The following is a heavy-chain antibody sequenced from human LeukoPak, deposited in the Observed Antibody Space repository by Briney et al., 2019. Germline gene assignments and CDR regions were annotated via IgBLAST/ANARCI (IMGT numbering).Heavy chain of an antibody. V-gene: IGHV3-48*03. J-gene: IGHJ3*02. Sequence: AGGSLRLSCAASGFTFSTYDINWVRQAPGKGLEWVSYISASGSTIYYADSVKGRFTISRDNAKNSLYLQMNSLRAEDTAVYCCARDRVERWLQPDAFDIWGQGTMVTVSS. CDR2: ISASGSTI. CDR1: GFTFSTYD. CDR3: ARDRVERWLQPDAFDI. D-gene: IGHD5-24*01.